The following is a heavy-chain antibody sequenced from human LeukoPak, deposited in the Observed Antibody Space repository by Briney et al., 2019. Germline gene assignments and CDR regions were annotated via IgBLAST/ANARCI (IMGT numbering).Heavy chain of an antibody. J-gene: IGHJ4*02. D-gene: IGHD2-15*01. Sequence: GRSLRLSCAASGFTFSSYEMNWVRQAPGKGLEWVSYISSSGSIIYYADSMKGRFTISRDNSKDTLYLQMNSLRAEDTAVYYCARDYSLDYWGQGTLVTVSS. V-gene: IGHV3-48*03. CDR2: ISSSGSII. CDR3: ARDYSLDY. CDR1: GFTFSSYE.